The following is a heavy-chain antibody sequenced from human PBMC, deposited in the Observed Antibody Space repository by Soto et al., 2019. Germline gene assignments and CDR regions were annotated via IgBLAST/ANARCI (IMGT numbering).Heavy chain of an antibody. CDR1: GYTFTSYG. V-gene: IGHV1-18*01. CDR3: VVAAQPYYFDY. D-gene: IGHD2-15*01. J-gene: IGHJ4*02. CDR2: ISAYNGNT. Sequence: QVQLVQSGAEVKKPGASVKVSCKASGYTFTSYGISWVRQAPGQGLEWMGWISAYNGNTNYAQKLQGRLTLTXXTSTRTAYMELRSLRSDDTAVYYCVVAAQPYYFDYWGQGTLVTVSS.